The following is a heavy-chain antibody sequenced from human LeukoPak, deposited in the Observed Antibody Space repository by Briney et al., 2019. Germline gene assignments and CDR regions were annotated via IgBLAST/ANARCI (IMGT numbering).Heavy chain of an antibody. Sequence: GRSLRLSCAASGFTFSSYGMHWVRQAPGKGLEWVAVIWYDGSNKYYADSVKGRFTISRDNSKNTLYLQMNSLRAEDTAVYYCAREYDVDTAMAGPPDYWGQGTLVTVSS. CDR2: IWYDGSNK. D-gene: IGHD5-18*01. CDR3: AREYDVDTAMAGPPDY. CDR1: GFTFSSYG. J-gene: IGHJ4*02. V-gene: IGHV3-33*01.